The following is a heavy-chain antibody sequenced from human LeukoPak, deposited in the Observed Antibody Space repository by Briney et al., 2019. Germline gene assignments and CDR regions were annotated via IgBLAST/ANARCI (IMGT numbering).Heavy chain of an antibody. J-gene: IGHJ3*02. CDR2: INWNGGST. CDR3: ARGPGNDAFDI. V-gene: IGHV3-20*01. CDR1: GFTFDDYG. Sequence: GGSLRLSCAASGFTFDDYGMSWVRQAPGKGLEWVSGINWNGGSTGYADSVKGRFTISRDSAKNSLYLQMNSLRAEDTALYHCARGPGNDAFDIWGQGTMVTVSS.